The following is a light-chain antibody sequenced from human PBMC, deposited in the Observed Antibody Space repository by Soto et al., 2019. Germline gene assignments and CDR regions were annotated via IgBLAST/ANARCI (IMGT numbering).Light chain of an antibody. V-gene: IGKV3-20*01. CDR3: QQYGSSPVA. CDR2: GSS. Sequence: EIVLTQSPGTLSLSPGERATLSCRASQSVISNYLAWYQQKPGQAPRLLIYGSSSRATGIPDRFSGSGSGTDFSLTISRLEPGDFAVYYCQQYGSSPVAFGQGTKVDIK. J-gene: IGKJ1*01. CDR1: QSVISNY.